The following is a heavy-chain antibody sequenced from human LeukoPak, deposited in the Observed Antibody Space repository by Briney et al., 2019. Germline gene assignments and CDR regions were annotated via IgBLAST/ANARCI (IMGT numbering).Heavy chain of an antibody. D-gene: IGHD2-8*01. V-gene: IGHV3-30*02. Sequence: GGSLRLSCAASGFTFSGYGMHWVRQAPGKGLEWVAYIQYDRTNEQYAHSVKGRFRISRDNSNNILYLQMNSLRTEDTAVYYCAKDRCSNGIGCYYYYMEVWGKGTTVTISS. CDR1: GFTFSGYG. CDR2: IQYDRTNE. CDR3: AKDRCSNGIGCYYYYMEV. J-gene: IGHJ6*03.